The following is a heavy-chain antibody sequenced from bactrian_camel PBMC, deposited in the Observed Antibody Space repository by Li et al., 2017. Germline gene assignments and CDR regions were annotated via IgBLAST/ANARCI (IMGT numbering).Heavy chain of an antibody. CDR3: AAWRGELGIRLQLSTLRY. CDR2: IDSDGET. Sequence: VQLVESGGGSVQAGGSLSLSCKASGYTYSTYYMGWFRQAPGKEREGVASIDSDGETTYADSVKGRFTISRDNAKNSVYLQMNSLKPEDTAMYYCAAWRGELGIRLQLSTLRYWGQGTQVTVS. V-gene: IGHV3S10*01. J-gene: IGHJ4*01. CDR1: GYTYSTYY. D-gene: IGHD6*01.